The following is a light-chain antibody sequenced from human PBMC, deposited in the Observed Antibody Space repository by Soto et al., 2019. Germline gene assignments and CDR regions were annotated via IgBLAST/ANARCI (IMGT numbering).Light chain of an antibody. CDR3: QQNFRPPQVT. CDR2: GAH. J-gene: IGKJ4*01. CDR1: QSISRY. Sequence: DIQMTQSPSSLSASVGDRVSITCQASQSISRYLNWYQQQPGKAPKLLIYGAHTLQSGVPTRFSGSGSGTDFTLTIRTLQPEDFATYYCQQNFRPPQVTFGGGTKVDI. V-gene: IGKV1-39*01.